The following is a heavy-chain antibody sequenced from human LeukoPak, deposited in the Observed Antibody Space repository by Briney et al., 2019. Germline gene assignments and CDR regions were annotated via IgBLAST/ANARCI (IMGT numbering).Heavy chain of an antibody. CDR2: ISTYSGNT. D-gene: IGHD2-2*01. CDR1: VYTFTNYG. Sequence: ASVKVSRKSSVYTFTNYGFSFTREPPGQGLEWMGWISTYSGNTNYAQQLQGRVTMTSDTSTSTVYMELRSLRSDDTAVYYCARGYWSRTWCHEARLYGMVVVGQGDTVTVST. V-gene: IGHV1-18*04. J-gene: IGHJ6*01. CDR3: ARGYWSRTWCHEARLYGMVV.